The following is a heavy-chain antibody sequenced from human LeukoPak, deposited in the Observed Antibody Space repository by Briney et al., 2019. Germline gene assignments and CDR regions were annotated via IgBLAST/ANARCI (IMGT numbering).Heavy chain of an antibody. CDR3: AKAIRKYCGGDCSPIDY. V-gene: IGHV3-23*01. J-gene: IGHJ4*02. D-gene: IGHD2-21*01. Sequence: GGSLRLSCAASGFTFSSYAMSWVRQAPGKGLEWVSAISGSGGSTYYADSVKGRFTISRDNSKNTQYLQMNSLRAEDTAVYYCAKAIRKYCGGDCSPIDYWGQGTLVTVSS. CDR2: ISGSGGST. CDR1: GFTFSSYA.